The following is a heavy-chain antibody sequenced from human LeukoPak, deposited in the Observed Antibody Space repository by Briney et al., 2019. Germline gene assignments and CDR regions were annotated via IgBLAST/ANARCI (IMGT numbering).Heavy chain of an antibody. V-gene: IGHV3-7*01. Sequence: PGGSLRLSCAASGFTFSSYGMHWVRQAPGKGLEWVANIKQDGSEKYYVDSVKGRFTISRDNAKNSLYLQMNSLRAEDTAVYYCARFLFNIVSSSWAFDYWGQGTLVTVSS. CDR3: ARFLFNIVSSSWAFDY. D-gene: IGHD6-13*01. J-gene: IGHJ4*02. CDR2: IKQDGSEK. CDR1: GFTFSSYG.